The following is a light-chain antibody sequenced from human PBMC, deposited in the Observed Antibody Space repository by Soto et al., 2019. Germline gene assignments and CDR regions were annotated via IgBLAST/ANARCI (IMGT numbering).Light chain of an antibody. J-gene: IGLJ1*01. CDR1: SSDVGGYNY. Sequence: QSALTQPASVSGSPGQSITISCTGTSSDVGGYNYVSWYQQHRGKAPKLMIYDVSNRPSGVSNRFSGSKSGNTASLTISGLQAEDEADYYCSSYTSSSTPYVFGTGTKLTVL. V-gene: IGLV2-14*01. CDR2: DVS. CDR3: SSYTSSSTPYV.